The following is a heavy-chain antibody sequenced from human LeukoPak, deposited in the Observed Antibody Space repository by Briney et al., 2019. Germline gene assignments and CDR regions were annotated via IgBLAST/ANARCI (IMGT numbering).Heavy chain of an antibody. Sequence: ASVKVSCKASGYTFTGYYMHGVRQAPGQGREWMGRINPNSGGTNYAQKFQGRVTMTRDTSISTAYMELSRLRSDDTAVYYCARDLGRRDTATMSWGQGTLVTVSS. V-gene: IGHV1-2*06. CDR2: INPNSGGT. J-gene: IGHJ4*02. CDR3: ARDLGRRDTATMS. CDR1: GYTFTGYY. D-gene: IGHD5-18*01.